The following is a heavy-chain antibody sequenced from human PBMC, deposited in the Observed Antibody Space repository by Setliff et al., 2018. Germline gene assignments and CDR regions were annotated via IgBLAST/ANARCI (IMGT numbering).Heavy chain of an antibody. CDR1: SGSFSGYF. Sequence: SETLSLTCAVYSGSFSGYFWSWIRQPPGKGLEWIGEINHSGSTNYNPSLESRVTISVDTSKNQFSLKLSSVTAADTAVYYCARGIGGYCSSMSCSNESWPWGQGTLVTVSS. D-gene: IGHD2-2*01. J-gene: IGHJ5*02. V-gene: IGHV4-34*01. CDR2: INHSGST. CDR3: ARGIGGYCSSMSCSNESWP.